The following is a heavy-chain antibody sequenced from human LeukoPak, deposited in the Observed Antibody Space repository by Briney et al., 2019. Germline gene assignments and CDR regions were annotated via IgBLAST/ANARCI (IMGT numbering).Heavy chain of an antibody. D-gene: IGHD5-12*01. V-gene: IGHV3-66*02. CDR3: ARGGAGYAFDY. CDR1: GFTVSTNY. CDR2: ISSGGTP. Sequence: GGSLRLSCAASGFTVSTNYMSWVRQAPGKGLEWVAVISSGGTPYYADSVKGRFTISRDSSENTLYLQMHSLRAEDTAVYYCARGGAGYAFDYWGQGTLVTVSS. J-gene: IGHJ4*02.